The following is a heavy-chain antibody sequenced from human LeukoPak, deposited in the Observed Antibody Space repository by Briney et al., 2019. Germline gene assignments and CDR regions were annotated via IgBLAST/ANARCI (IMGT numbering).Heavy chain of an antibody. CDR2: IYRSGNT. V-gene: IGHV3-53*01. CDR3: AREAYGYYFDY. D-gene: IGHD3-10*01. Sequence: GGSLRLSCAASGFTVNNYYMTWVRQAPGKGLEWVSVIYRSGNTYYADSVKGRFTISRDTSKNTLYLQMNSLRGEDTAVYYCAREAYGYYFDYWGQGPLVTVSS. CDR1: GFTVNNYY. J-gene: IGHJ4*02.